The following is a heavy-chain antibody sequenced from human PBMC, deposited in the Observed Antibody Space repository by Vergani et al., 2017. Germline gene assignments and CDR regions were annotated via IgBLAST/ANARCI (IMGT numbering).Heavy chain of an antibody. J-gene: IGHJ4*02. CDR3: ARHTRDGYFDY. Sequence: QVQLVESGGGVVQPGRSLRLSCAASGFTFSSYAMHWVRQAPGKGLEWVAVISYDGSNKYYADSVKGRFTISRDNSKNTLYLQMNSLRAEDTAVYYCARHTRDGYFDYWGQGTLVTVSS. CDR1: GFTFSSYA. V-gene: IGHV3-30*01. CDR2: ISYDGSNK. D-gene: IGHD5-24*01.